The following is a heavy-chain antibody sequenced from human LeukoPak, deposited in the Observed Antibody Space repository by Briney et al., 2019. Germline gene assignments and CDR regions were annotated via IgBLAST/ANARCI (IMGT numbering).Heavy chain of an antibody. V-gene: IGHV3-20*04. D-gene: IGHD3/OR15-3a*01. J-gene: IGHJ4*02. CDR1: GFTFDDYD. Sequence: PGGSLRLSCAASGFTFDDYDMSWVRQAPGKGLEWVSGINWNGGSTGYADSVKGRFTISRDNAKHSLYLQMDSLRAEDTAVYYCARHKDWTFDYWGQGTLVTVSS. CDR2: INWNGGST. CDR3: ARHKDWTFDY.